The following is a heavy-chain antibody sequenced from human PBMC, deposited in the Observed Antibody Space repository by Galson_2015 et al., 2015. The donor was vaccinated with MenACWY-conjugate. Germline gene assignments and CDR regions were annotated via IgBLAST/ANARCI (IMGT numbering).Heavy chain of an antibody. CDR1: GFTFGNFW. Sequence: SLRLSCAASGFTFGNFWMSWVRQAPGKGLEWVSYISSSGSTIYYADSVKGRFTISRDNAKNSLYLQMSSLGAEDTAVYYCARDRLGAYYYGSGRGPDYWGQGTLVTVSS. D-gene: IGHD3-10*01. J-gene: IGHJ4*02. CDR3: ARDRLGAYYYGSGRGPDY. V-gene: IGHV3-48*03. CDR2: ISSSGSTI.